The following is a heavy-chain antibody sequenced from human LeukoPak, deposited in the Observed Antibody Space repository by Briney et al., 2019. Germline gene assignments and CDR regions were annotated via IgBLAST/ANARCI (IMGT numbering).Heavy chain of an antibody. CDR2: IIPIFGTA. CDR1: GGTFSSYA. J-gene: IGHJ5*02. V-gene: IGHV1-69*01. Sequence: SVKVSCKASGGTFSSYAISWVRQAPGQGLEWMGGIIPIFGTANYAQKFQGRVTITADESTSTAYMELSSLRSEDTAVYYCARDRGAAAGTGTGLDPWGQGTLVTVSS. D-gene: IGHD6-13*01. CDR3: ARDRGAAAGTGTGLDP.